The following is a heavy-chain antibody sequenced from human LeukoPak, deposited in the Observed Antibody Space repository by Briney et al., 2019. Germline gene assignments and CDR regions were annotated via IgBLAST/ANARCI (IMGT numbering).Heavy chain of an antibody. CDR1: GGTFSSYA. D-gene: IGHD2/OR15-2a*01. CDR3: AREEYIDAFDI. CDR2: IIPIFGTA. V-gene: IGHV1-69*05. Sequence: GASVKVSCTASGGTFSSYAISWVRQAPGQGLEWMGRIIPIFGTANYAQKFQGRVTITTDESTSTAYMELSSLRSEDTAVYYCAREEYIDAFDIWGQGTMVTVSS. J-gene: IGHJ3*02.